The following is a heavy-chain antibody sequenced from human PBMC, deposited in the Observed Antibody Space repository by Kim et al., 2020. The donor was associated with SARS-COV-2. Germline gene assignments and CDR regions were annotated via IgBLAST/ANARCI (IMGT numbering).Heavy chain of an antibody. V-gene: IGHV4-39*01. CDR1: GGSISSRNYC. Sequence: SETLSLTCTVSGGSISSRNYCWGWVRQPPGKGLEWIGTIYYSYYRGNTYYNPSLKSRVTISVDTSKNQLSLRLSSVTAADTAVYYCASRTGGSGWYYGWFDPWGQGILVTVSS. J-gene: IGHJ5*02. D-gene: IGHD6-19*01. CDR2: IYYSYYRGNT. CDR3: ASRTGGSGWYYGWFDP.